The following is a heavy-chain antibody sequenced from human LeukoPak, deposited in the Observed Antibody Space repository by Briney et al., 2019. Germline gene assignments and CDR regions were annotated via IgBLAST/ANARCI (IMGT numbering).Heavy chain of an antibody. CDR3: AKDTHEGFLEWFDAFDI. V-gene: IGHV3-23*01. CDR1: GFTFSSYA. D-gene: IGHD3-3*01. CDR2: ISGSGGST. J-gene: IGHJ3*02. Sequence: PGGSLRLSCAASGFTFSSYAMSWVRQAPGKGLEWVSAISGSGGSTYYADSVKGRFTISRDNSKNTLYLQMNSLRAEDTAVYYCAKDTHEGFLEWFDAFDIWGQGTMVTVSS.